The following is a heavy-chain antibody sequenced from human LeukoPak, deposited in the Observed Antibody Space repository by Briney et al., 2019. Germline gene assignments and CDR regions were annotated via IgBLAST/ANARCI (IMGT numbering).Heavy chain of an antibody. D-gene: IGHD3-10*01. CDR1: GFTFSSYA. CDR2: ISGSGGST. Sequence: QPGGSLRLSCAASGFTFSSYAMSWVRQAPGKGLEWVSAISGSGGSTYYADSVKGRFIISRDNPRNTLYLQMNILRTEDTAVYYCAKEGTPHVSTWYDLWGQGTQVIVSS. V-gene: IGHV3-23*01. CDR3: AKEGTPHVSTWYDL. J-gene: IGHJ5*02.